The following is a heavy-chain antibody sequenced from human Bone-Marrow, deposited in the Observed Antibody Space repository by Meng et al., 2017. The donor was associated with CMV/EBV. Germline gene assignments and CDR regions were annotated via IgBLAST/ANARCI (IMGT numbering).Heavy chain of an antibody. J-gene: IGHJ6*02. V-gene: IGHV1-46*01. D-gene: IGHD6-6*01. CDR3: ARDSRGLSFLAARHNYYGKDV. Sequence: ASVKVSCKASGYTFTSYYMHWVRQAPGQGLEWMGIINPSGGSTSYAQKFQGRVTMTRDTSTSTVYMELSSLRSEDTAVYYCARDSRGLSFLAARHNYYGKDVWGQGTTVTVSS. CDR2: INPSGGST. CDR1: GYTFTSYY.